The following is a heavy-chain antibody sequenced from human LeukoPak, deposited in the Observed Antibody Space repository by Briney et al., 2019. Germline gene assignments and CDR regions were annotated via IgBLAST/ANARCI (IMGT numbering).Heavy chain of an antibody. CDR2: IYTSGST. D-gene: IGHD3-10*01. J-gene: IGHJ5*02. V-gene: IGHV4-4*07. Sequence: PSETLSLTCTVSGGSISSYYWSWIRQPAGKGLEWIGRIYTSGSTNYNPSLKSRVTMSVDTSKNQSSLKLSSVTAADTAVYYCARDRGSGSYSRNNWFDPWGQGTLVTASS. CDR3: ARDRGSGSYSRNNWFDP. CDR1: GGSISSYY.